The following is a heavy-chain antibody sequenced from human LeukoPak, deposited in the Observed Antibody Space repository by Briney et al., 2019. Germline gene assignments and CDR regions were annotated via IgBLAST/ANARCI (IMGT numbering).Heavy chain of an antibody. CDR3: ARQIDYDFWSGAYYYYYYGMDV. CDR2: IYSGGST. CDR1: GFTVSSNY. V-gene: IGHV3-66*02. Sequence: GGSLRLSCAASGFTVSSNYMSWVRQAPGKGLEWVSVIYSGGSTYYADSVKGRFTISRDNSKNTLYLQMNSLRAEDTAVYYCARQIDYDFWSGAYYYYYYGMDVWGQGTTVTVSS. J-gene: IGHJ6*02. D-gene: IGHD3-3*01.